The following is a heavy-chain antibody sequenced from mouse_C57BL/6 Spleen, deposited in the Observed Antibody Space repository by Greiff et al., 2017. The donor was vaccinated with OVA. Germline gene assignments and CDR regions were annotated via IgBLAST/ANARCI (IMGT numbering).Heavy chain of an antibody. Sequence: VQLQQSGPELVKPGASVKISCKASGYSFTGYYMNWVKQSPEKSLEWIGEINPSTGGTTYNQKFKAKATLTVDKSSSTAYMQLKSLTSEDSAVYYCARVYGSSWFAYWGQGTLVTVSA. J-gene: IGHJ3*01. V-gene: IGHV1-42*01. D-gene: IGHD1-1*01. CDR2: INPSTGGT. CDR1: GYSFTGYY. CDR3: ARVYGSSWFAY.